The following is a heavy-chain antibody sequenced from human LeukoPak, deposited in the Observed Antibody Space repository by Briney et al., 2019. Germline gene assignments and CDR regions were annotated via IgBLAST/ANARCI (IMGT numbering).Heavy chain of an antibody. CDR2: IYTSGST. CDR3: ARVESGYSFQHYYYYMDV. V-gene: IGHV4-4*07. D-gene: IGHD3-3*01. J-gene: IGHJ6*03. CDR1: GGSISSYY. Sequence: SETLSLTCTVSGGSISSYYWSWIRQPAGKGLEWIGRIYTSGSTNYNPSLKSRVTMSVDTSKNQFSLKLSSVTAADTAVYYCARVESGYSFQHYYYYMDVWGKGTTLTVSS.